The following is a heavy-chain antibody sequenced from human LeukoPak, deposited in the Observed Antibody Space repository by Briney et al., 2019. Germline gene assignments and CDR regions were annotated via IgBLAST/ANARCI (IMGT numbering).Heavy chain of an antibody. J-gene: IGHJ4*02. CDR3: AAKLRFLEWSITPFDY. CDR2: MNPNSGNT. CDR1: GYTFTSYD. V-gene: IGHV1-8*01. Sequence: ASVRVSCKASGYTFTSYDINWVRQATGQGLEWMGWMNPNSGNTGYAQKFQGRVTMTRNTSISTAYMELSSLRSEDTAVYYCAAKLRFLEWSITPFDYWGQGTLVIVSS. D-gene: IGHD3-3*01.